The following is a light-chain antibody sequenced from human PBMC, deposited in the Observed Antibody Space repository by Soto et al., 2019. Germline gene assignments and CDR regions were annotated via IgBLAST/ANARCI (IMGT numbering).Light chain of an antibody. CDR2: GAS. CDR1: QSVSSSY. CDR3: QQYGSSSWK. J-gene: IGKJ1*01. Sequence: EIVLTQSPGTLSLSPGERATLSCRASQSVSSSYFAWYQQRFGQAPRLLIYGASSRATGIPDRFSGSGSGTDLTLNISRMETEDVEVYYCQQYGSSSWKFGQGTKV. V-gene: IGKV3-20*01.